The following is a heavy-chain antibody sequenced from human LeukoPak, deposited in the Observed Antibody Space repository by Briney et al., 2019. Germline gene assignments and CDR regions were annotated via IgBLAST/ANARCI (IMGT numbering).Heavy chain of an antibody. CDR1: GFTFSSYS. J-gene: IGHJ4*02. D-gene: IGHD5-18*01. Sequence: GGSLRLSCAASGFTFSSYSMNWVRQAPGKGLEWVSYISSSSSTIYYADSVKGRFTISRDNAKNSLYLQMNSLRAEDTAVYYCARVLDTAIFNWGQGTLVTVSS. CDR2: ISSSSSTI. V-gene: IGHV3-48*01. CDR3: ARVLDTAIFN.